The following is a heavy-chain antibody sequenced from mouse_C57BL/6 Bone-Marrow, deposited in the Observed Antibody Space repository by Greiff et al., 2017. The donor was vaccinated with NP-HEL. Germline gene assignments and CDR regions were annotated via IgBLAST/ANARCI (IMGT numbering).Heavy chain of an antibody. D-gene: IGHD1-1*01. J-gene: IGHJ4*01. V-gene: IGHV1-81*01. CDR2: IYPRSGNT. CDR3: ASPITTVVADAMDY. CDR1: GYTFTSYG. Sequence: QVQLQQSGAELARPGASVKLSCKASGYTFTSYGISWVKQRTGQGLEWIGEIYPRSGNTYYNEKFTGKATLTADKSSSTAYMELRSLTSEDSAVYFCASPITTVVADAMDYWGQGTSVTVSS.